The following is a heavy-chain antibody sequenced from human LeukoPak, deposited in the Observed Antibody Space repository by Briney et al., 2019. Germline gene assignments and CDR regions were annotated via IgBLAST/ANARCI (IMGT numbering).Heavy chain of an antibody. D-gene: IGHD3-10*01. CDR3: ARPVGGSGSYYLDY. V-gene: IGHV5-51*01. CDR2: IYPGDSDT. CDR1: GYSFATHW. Sequence: GESLKISCKGSGYSFATHWIGWVRQMPGKGLEWMGIIYPGDSDTRYSPSFQGQVTISADKSISTAYLQWCSLKASDTAMYYCARPVGGSGSYYLDYWGQGTLVTVSS. J-gene: IGHJ4*02.